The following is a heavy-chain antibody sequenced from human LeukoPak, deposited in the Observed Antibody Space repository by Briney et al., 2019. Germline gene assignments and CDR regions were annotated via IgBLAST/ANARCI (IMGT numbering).Heavy chain of an antibody. D-gene: IGHD6-19*01. CDR1: GDSAINYY. J-gene: IGHJ3*02. CDR2: IYYSGNT. V-gene: IGHV4-59*02. Sequence: SETLSLTCTVSGDSAINYYWTWIRQPPGKGLEWIGYIYYSGNTNYSPSLKSRVTMSVDMSKNQFSLRLSSVTAADTALYYCARCSSGWWFDIWGQGTMVTVSS. CDR3: ARCSSGWWFDI.